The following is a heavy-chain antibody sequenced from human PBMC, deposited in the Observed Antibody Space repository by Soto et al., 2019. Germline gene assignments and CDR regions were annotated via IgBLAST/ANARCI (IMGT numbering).Heavy chain of an antibody. Sequence: QVQLAQSGAEVKKPGSSVKVSCKASGGTFSSYAISWVRQAPGQGLEWMGGIIPNFGTANYAQKFQGRVTITADKYTSPAYMELSSLRSEDTAVYYWARNASPDTAVVMKYGMDVWGQGTTVTVSS. V-gene: IGHV1-69*06. CDR1: GGTFSSYA. CDR2: IIPNFGTA. CDR3: ARNASPDTAVVMKYGMDV. D-gene: IGHD5-18*01. J-gene: IGHJ6*02.